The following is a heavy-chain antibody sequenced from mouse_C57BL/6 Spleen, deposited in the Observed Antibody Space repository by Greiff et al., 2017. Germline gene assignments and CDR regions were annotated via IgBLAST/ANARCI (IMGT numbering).Heavy chain of an antibody. D-gene: IGHD1-1*01. Sequence: VQLQQSVAELVRPGASVKLSCTASGFNITNTYMHWVKQRPEQGLEWIGRIDPANGNTKYAPKFQGKATITADTSSNTAYLQLSSLTSEDTAIYYCSREGGSSLYYAMEYWGQGTSVTVYS. CDR2: IDPANGNT. CDR1: GFNITNTY. CDR3: SREGGSSLYYAMEY. J-gene: IGHJ4*01. V-gene: IGHV14-3*01.